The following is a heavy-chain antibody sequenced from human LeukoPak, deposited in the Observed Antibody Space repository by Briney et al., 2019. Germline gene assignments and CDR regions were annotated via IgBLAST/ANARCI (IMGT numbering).Heavy chain of an antibody. Sequence: SETLSLTCTVSGGSISSYYWNWIRQPPGKGLEWIGYISYSGSTNYNPSLKSRVTISLDTSKSQFSLKLRSVTAADTAVYYCARGFDSKSTYFDYWGQGTLVTVSS. V-gene: IGHV4-59*01. CDR2: ISYSGST. J-gene: IGHJ4*02. D-gene: IGHD5-12*01. CDR1: GGSISSYY. CDR3: ARGFDSKSTYFDY.